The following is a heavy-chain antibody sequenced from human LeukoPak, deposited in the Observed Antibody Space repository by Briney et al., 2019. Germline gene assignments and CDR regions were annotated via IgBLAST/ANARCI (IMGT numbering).Heavy chain of an antibody. CDR2: INADGRTT. CDR1: GFTFSTYW. CDR3: ARVLCSGCYCYYFDY. D-gene: IGHD3-3*01. Sequence: GGSLRLSCAASGFTFSTYWMHWVRQAPGKGLVWVSRINADGRTTNYADSVKGRFTISRDNAKKTLHLQMNSLKVEDAAVYYCARVLCSGCYCYYFDYWGQGTLVTVSS. J-gene: IGHJ4*02. V-gene: IGHV3-74*01.